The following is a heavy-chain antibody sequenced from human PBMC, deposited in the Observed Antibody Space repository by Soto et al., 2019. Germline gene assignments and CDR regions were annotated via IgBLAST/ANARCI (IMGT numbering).Heavy chain of an antibody. CDR3: ARDQPGYSYGYGLGY. V-gene: IGHV3-21*01. CDR1: GFTFSIYS. Sequence: EVQLVESGGGLVKPGVSLRLSCAASGFTFSIYSMNWVRQAPGKGLEWVSSISSSSSYIYYADSVKGRFTISRDNAKNSLYLQMNILRAEDTAVYYCARDQPGYSYGYGLGYWGQGTLVTVSS. D-gene: IGHD5-18*01. J-gene: IGHJ4*02. CDR2: ISSSSSYI.